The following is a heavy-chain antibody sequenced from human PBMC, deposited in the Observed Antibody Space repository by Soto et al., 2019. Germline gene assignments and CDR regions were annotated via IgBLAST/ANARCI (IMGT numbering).Heavy chain of an antibody. D-gene: IGHD3-10*01. V-gene: IGHV5-51*01. Sequence: GESLKISCKGSGYSFASYWIGWVRQMPGKGLEWMGIIYPGDSDTRYSPSFQGQVTISADKSISTAYLQWSSLKASDTAMYYCARSELYYYGSGSYYNPGGWFDPWGQGXLVTVSS. CDR1: GYSFASYW. J-gene: IGHJ5*02. CDR2: IYPGDSDT. CDR3: ARSELYYYGSGSYYNPGGWFDP.